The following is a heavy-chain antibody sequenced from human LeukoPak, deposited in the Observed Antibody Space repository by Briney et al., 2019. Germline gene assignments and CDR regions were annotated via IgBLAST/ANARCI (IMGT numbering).Heavy chain of an antibody. V-gene: IGHV3-7*01. CDR1: GFTFSSYW. CDR2: IKQDGSEK. J-gene: IGHJ4*02. D-gene: IGHD5-18*01. CDR3: ARGHDSYGSYFDY. Sequence: GGSLRLSCAASGFTFSSYWMSWVCQAPGKGLEWVANIKQDGSEKYYVDSVKGRFTISRDNAKNSLYLQMNSLRAEDTAVYYCARGHDSYGSYFDYWGQGTLDTVSS.